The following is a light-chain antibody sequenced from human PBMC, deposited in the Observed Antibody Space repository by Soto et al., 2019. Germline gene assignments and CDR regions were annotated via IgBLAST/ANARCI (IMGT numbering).Light chain of an antibody. Sequence: EIVLTQSPGTLSLSPGERATLSCRASQSVSSSYLAWYQQKPGQAPRLLIYGATSRATGLPDRFSGSGSGTDFTLTISRREPEDCAVYYCQQYGSSPPWTFGQGTKVEIK. V-gene: IGKV3-20*01. J-gene: IGKJ1*01. CDR2: GAT. CDR3: QQYGSSPPWT. CDR1: QSVSSSY.